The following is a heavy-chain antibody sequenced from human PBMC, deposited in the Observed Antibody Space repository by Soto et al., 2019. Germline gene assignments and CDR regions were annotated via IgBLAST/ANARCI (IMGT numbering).Heavy chain of an antibody. J-gene: IGHJ6*03. CDR3: AGELLSQSYYYYMDV. CDR1: GFTFSNYA. Sequence: EVQLLESGGGLVQPGGSLRLSCAASGFTFSNYAMSWVRQSPGKGLEWVSGLSGSGGRTYYADSVKGRFTISRDNSKNTLYLQMTSLRAEHTAIYFCAGELLSQSYYYYMDVWGKGTTVTVSS. V-gene: IGHV3-23*01. CDR2: LSGSGGRT. D-gene: IGHD3-10*01.